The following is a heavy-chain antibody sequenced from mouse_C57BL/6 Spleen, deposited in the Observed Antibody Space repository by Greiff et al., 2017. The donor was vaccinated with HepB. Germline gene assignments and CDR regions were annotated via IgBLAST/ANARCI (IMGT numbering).Heavy chain of an antibody. V-gene: IGHV5-17*01. CDR1: GFTFSDYG. CDR3: ARDYGNYGAMDY. D-gene: IGHD2-1*01. J-gene: IGHJ4*01. CDR2: ISSGSSTI. Sequence: EVVLVESGGGLVKPGGSLKLSCAASGFTFSDYGMHWVRQAPEKGLEWVAYISSGSSTIYYADTVKGRFTISRDNAKNTLFLQMTSLRSEDTAMYYCARDYGNYGAMDYWGQGTSVTVSS.